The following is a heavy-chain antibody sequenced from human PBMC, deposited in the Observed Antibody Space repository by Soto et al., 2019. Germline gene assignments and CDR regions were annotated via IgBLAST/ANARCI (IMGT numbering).Heavy chain of an antibody. CDR1: GDSVSSNRAA. V-gene: IGHV6-1*01. J-gene: IGHJ3*02. D-gene: IGHD2-15*01. Sequence: SQTLSLTCVISGDSVSSNRAAWNWIRQSPSRGLEWLGRTYYRSKWYNDYAVSVKSRITINPDTSKNQFSLQLNSVTREDTAVYYCASVARFCSCGSCYSGVDAFDIWGQGTMVTVSS. CDR3: ASVARFCSCGSCYSGVDAFDI. CDR2: TYYRSKWYN.